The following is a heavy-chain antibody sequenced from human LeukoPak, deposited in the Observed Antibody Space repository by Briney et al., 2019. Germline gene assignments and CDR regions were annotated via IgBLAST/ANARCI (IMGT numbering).Heavy chain of an antibody. J-gene: IGHJ5*02. CDR3: ARDNSVGDNAWWFDP. CDR1: GCTFTSYY. D-gene: IGHD1-26*01. V-gene: IGHV1-46*01. CDR2: INPSGGST. Sequence: GASVKVSCKASGCTFTSYYMHWVRQAPGQGLEWMGIINPSGGSTSYAQKFQGRVTMTRDMSTSTDYMELSSLRSEDTATYYCARDNSVGDNAWWFDPWGQGTLVTVSS.